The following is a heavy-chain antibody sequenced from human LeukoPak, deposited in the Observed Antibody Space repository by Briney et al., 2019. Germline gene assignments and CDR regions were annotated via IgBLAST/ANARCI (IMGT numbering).Heavy chain of an antibody. J-gene: IGHJ4*02. V-gene: IGHV3-30-3*01. CDR1: GFTFSSYT. D-gene: IGHD6-19*01. Sequence: GGSLRLSCAASGFTFSSYTIHWVRQPPGKGLEWVAVISFDGSNKYYADSVKGRFTISRDNSKNTLYLQMNSLRAEDTAVYYCARESGYSGGPFDYWGQGTLVTVSS. CDR2: ISFDGSNK. CDR3: ARESGYSGGPFDY.